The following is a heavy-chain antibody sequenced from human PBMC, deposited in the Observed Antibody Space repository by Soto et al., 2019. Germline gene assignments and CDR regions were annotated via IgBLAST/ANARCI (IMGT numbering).Heavy chain of an antibody. CDR3: ASQNNPYYYYGMDV. CDR2: MYYSGST. J-gene: IGHJ6*02. V-gene: IGHV4-39*01. Sequence: SETLSLSCTVSGGSISSSNYFWGWIRQPPGKGLEWIGSMYYSGSTYYNPSLKSRVTISVDTSKNQFSLKLSSVTAADTAVYYCASQNNPYYYYGMDVWGQGTTVTVSS. D-gene: IGHD1-1*01. CDR1: GGSISSSNYF.